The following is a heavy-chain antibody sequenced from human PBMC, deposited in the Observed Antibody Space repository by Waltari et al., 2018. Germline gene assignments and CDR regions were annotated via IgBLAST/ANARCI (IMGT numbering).Heavy chain of an antibody. Sequence: QVQLVQAGAEVKKPGSSVKVSCKASGGTFSSYAISWVRQAPGQGLEWMGGIIPILGIANYAQKFQGRVTITADESTSTAYMELSSLRSEDTAVYYCARDHIWLQLQGYFDYWGQGTLVTVSS. CDR2: IIPILGIA. V-gene: IGHV1-69*04. CDR1: GGTFSSYA. D-gene: IGHD1-1*01. CDR3: ARDHIWLQLQGYFDY. J-gene: IGHJ4*02.